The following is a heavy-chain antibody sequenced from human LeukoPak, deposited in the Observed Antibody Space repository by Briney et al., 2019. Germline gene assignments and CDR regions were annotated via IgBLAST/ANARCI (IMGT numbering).Heavy chain of an antibody. J-gene: IGHJ4*02. Sequence: PGGSLRLSCAASGFTFSNYWMSWVRQAPGKGLEGVANIKQDGREKYYVDSVKGRFTISRDNAKNSLYLQMNSLRAEDTAVYYCARDDYGGTKYWGQGTLVTVSS. CDR1: GFTFSNYW. CDR2: IKQDGREK. D-gene: IGHD4/OR15-4a*01. CDR3: ARDDYGGTKY. V-gene: IGHV3-7*01.